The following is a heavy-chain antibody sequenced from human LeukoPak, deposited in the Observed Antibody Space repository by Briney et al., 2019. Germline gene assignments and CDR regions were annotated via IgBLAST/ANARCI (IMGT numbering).Heavy chain of an antibody. V-gene: IGHV3-21*01. J-gene: IGHJ6*02. CDR3: ARGGLVVAPLSYGMDV. CDR1: GFTFSSYS. D-gene: IGHD6-19*01. Sequence: GGSLRLSCAASGFTFSSYSMSWVRQAPGKGLEWVSSISSSSSYIYYGDSVKGRFTISRDNAKNSMYLQMNSLRAEDTAVYYCARGGLVVAPLSYGMDVWGQGTTVTVSS. CDR2: ISSSSSYI.